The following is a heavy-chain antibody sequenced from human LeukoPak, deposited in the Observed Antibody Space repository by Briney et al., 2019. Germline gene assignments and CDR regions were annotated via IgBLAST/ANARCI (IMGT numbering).Heavy chain of an antibody. J-gene: IGHJ4*02. CDR1: GGTFSSYA. CDR2: IIPIFGTA. V-gene: IGHV1-69*13. CDR3: ARGVRRYFDWLSVDY. D-gene: IGHD3-9*01. Sequence: ASVKVSCKASGGTFSSYAISWVRQAPGQGLEWMGGIIPIFGTANYAQKFQGRVTITADESTSTAYMELSSLRSEDTAVYYCARGVRRYFDWLSVDYWGQGTLVTVSS.